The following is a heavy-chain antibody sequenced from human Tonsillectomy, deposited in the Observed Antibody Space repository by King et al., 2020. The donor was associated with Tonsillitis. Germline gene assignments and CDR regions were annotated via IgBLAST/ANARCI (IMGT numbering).Heavy chain of an antibody. J-gene: IGHJ6*03. CDR3: ATTTPPYYYYYMDV. D-gene: IGHD1-1*01. V-gene: IGHV4-31*03. CDR2: IYYMGNP. CDR1: GASLSNAVYY. Sequence: QLQESGPGLVKPSQTLSLTCTVSGASLSNAVYYWSWIRQHPGEGREWIGYIYYMGNPFYNPPLMSRVTISMDTATNQFSLRLSSLSAADTATYYCATTTPPYYYYYMDVRGNGTTVTVSS.